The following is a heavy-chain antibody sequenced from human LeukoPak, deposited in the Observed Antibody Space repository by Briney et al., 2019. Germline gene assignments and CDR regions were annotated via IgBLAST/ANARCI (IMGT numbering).Heavy chain of an antibody. D-gene: IGHD3-22*01. V-gene: IGHV3-23*01. CDR1: GFTFSSYA. CDR3: ARDESSISMIVPDAFDI. J-gene: IGHJ3*02. Sequence: PGGSLRLSCEASGFTFSSYAMSWARQAPGKGLEWVSAISGSGGSTYYADSVKGRFTISRDNSKNTLYLQMNSLRAEDTAVYYCARDESSISMIVPDAFDIWGQGTMVTVSS. CDR2: ISGSGGST.